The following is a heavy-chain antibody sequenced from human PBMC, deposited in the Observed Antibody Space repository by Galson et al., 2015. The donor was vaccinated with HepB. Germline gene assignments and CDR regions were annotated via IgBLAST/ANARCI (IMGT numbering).Heavy chain of an antibody. CDR2: ISGSGSTTI. Sequence: SLRLSCAASGFTFTDYYMSWIRQAPGKGLEWVSYISGSGSTTIFYANSVKGLFTISKYNGKNSVYLQKNSLRAEDTAVYYCASSTLTWFDLWCQGTLDTVSS. CDR1: GFTFTDYY. D-gene: IGHD2/OR15-2a*01. J-gene: IGHJ5*02. V-gene: IGHV3-11*01. CDR3: ASSTLTWFDL.